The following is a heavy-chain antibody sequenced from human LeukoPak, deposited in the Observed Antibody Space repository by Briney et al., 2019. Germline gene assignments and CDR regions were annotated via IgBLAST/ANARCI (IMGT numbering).Heavy chain of an antibody. J-gene: IGHJ6*02. CDR3: ASWSYYDFWSGYYPAYYYGMDV. Sequence: PGGSLRLSCEVPTVIFSTAIIHWVRQAPGKGLEWMAAMSFDGFSKYYADYMKDRLTISRDNSKNTLYLQMNSLRAEDTAVYYCASWSYYDFWSGYYPAYYYGMDVWGQGTTVTVSS. V-gene: IGHV3-30*04. CDR1: TVIFSTAI. D-gene: IGHD3-3*01. CDR2: MSFDGFSK.